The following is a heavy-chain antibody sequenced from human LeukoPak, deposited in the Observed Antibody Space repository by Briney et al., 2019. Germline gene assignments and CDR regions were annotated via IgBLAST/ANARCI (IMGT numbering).Heavy chain of an antibody. CDR3: AKDNSYSGSVY. V-gene: IGHV3-23*01. CDR2: ISGDGGIT. J-gene: IGHJ4*02. D-gene: IGHD1-26*01. CDR1: GFTFSNHA. Sequence: GSLRLSCAASGFTFSNHAMTWVRQAPGKGLEWVSVISGDGGITYYADSVKGRFTISRDNSKNTLYLQMDSLRAGDTAVYYCAKDNSYSGSVYWGQGTLVTVSS.